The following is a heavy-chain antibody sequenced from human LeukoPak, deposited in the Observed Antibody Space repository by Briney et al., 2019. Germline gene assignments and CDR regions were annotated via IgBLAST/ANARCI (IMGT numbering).Heavy chain of an antibody. CDR2: ISSSSSYI. CDR1: GFTFSSYY. V-gene: IGHV3-21*01. CDR3: ASLFPTVTTQYFDY. Sequence: GGSLRLSCAASGFTFSSYYMNWVRQAPGKGLEWVSSISSSSSYIYYADSVKGRFTISRDNAKDSLYLQMNSLRAEDTAVYYCASLFPTVTTQYFDYWGQGTLVTVSS. D-gene: IGHD4-17*01. J-gene: IGHJ4*02.